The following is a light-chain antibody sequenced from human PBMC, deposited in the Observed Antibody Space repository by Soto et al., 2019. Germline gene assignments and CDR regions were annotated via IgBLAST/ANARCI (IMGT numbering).Light chain of an antibody. CDR1: NSDIGSYNF. J-gene: IGLJ2*01. V-gene: IGLV2-14*01. Sequence: QSALTQPASVSGSPGQSITLSCTGANSDIGSYNFVSWYQQHPGKAPKLMIYDVNNRPSGVSHRFSGSKSGNTASLTISGLQAEDEADYYCSSYTTSSTLVFGGGTKLTVL. CDR3: SSYTTSSTLV. CDR2: DVN.